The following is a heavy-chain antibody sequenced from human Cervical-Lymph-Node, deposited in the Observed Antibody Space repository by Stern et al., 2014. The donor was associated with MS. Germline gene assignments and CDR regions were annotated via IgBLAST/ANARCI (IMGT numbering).Heavy chain of an antibody. CDR1: GFTFSSFW. D-gene: IGHD4-23*01. CDR3: ARVGYGGNSALDY. J-gene: IGHJ4*02. Sequence: EVQLVQSGGGLVQPGGSLRLSCAASGFTFSSFWMHWVRQAPGQGLVWVSRINSDGSITTYADCVKGRCTISRDNAKNTLYLQMNSLRAEDTAVYYCARVGYGGNSALDYWGQGTLVTVFS. V-gene: IGHV3-74*02. CDR2: INSDGSIT.